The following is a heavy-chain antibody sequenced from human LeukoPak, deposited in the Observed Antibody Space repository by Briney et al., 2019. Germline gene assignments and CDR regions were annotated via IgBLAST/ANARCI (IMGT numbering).Heavy chain of an antibody. CDR2: ISAYNGNT. V-gene: IGHV1-18*01. D-gene: IGHD6-6*01. CDR1: GYTFTSYG. CDR3: ARSIRLSLIAARSPYYYYYYMDV. Sequence: ASVKVSCKASGYTFTSYGISWVRQAPGQGLEWMGWISAYNGNTNYAQKLQGRVTMTTDTSTSTAYMELRSLRSEDTAVYYCARSIRLSLIAARSPYYYYYYMDVWGKGTTVTVSS. J-gene: IGHJ6*03.